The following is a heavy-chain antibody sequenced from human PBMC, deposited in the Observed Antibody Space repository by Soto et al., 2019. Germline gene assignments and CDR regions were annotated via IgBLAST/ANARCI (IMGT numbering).Heavy chain of an antibody. Sequence: QVQLQQWGAGLLKPSETLSLTCAVYGGSFSGYYWSWIRQPPGKGLEWIGEINHSGSTNYNPSLKSRVTISVDTSKNQFSLKLSSVTAADTAVYYCARGGHSSSKDYFDYWGQGTLVTVSS. CDR1: GGSFSGYY. J-gene: IGHJ4*02. CDR3: ARGGHSSSKDYFDY. CDR2: INHSGST. D-gene: IGHD6-6*01. V-gene: IGHV4-34*01.